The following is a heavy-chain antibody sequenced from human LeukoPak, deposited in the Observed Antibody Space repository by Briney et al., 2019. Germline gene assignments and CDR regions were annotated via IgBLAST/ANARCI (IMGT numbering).Heavy chain of an antibody. CDR1: GFIFSNYW. CDR3: AKASPRRSFDY. CDR2: ISGSGGST. J-gene: IGHJ4*02. Sequence: PGGSLRLSCAASGFIFSNYWLSWVRQAPGKGLEWVSAISGSGGSTYYADSVKGRFTISRDNSKNTLYLQMNSLRAEDTAVYYCAKASPRRSFDYWGQGTLVTVSS. V-gene: IGHV3-23*01.